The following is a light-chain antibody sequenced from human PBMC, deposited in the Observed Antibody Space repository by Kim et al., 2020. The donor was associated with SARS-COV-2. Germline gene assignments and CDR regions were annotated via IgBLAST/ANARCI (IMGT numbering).Light chain of an antibody. CDR1: RGDSMYV. J-gene: IGLJ3*02. CDR3: QTWGTGIRV. Sequence: SVKLTLTLRRGDSMYVSAWHQQQPEKGPRYLRRLNSDGSHRKGDGFPDRFSGSSSGAERYLTISSLQSEDEADYYCQTWGTGIRVFGGGTKLTVL. CDR2: LNSDGSH. V-gene: IGLV4-69*01.